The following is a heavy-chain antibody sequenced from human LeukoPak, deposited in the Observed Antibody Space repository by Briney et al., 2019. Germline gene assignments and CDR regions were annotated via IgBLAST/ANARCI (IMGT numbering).Heavy chain of an antibody. Sequence: GGSLRLSCAASGFTVSSNYMSWVRQAPGKGLEWVSVIYSGGSTYYADSVKGRFTTSRDNSKNTLYLQMNSLRAEVTAVYYCARDASSETQLVGDYWGQGTLVTVSS. CDR3: ARDASSETQLVGDY. CDR1: GFTVSSNY. CDR2: IYSGGST. J-gene: IGHJ4*02. V-gene: IGHV3-53*01. D-gene: IGHD6-6*01.